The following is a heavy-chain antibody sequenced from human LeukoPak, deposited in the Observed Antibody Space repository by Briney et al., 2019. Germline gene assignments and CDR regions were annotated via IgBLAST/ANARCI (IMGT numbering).Heavy chain of an antibody. D-gene: IGHD1-26*01. Sequence: SQSLSLTCTVSGGSISSYYWSWIRQPPGKGLEWIGEINHRGSTNYNPSLKGRVTISLDTSKNQFSLKLSAVNPAEPPVYYCARGAYYLPYYYYYYMDVWSKGTTVTVSS. CDR2: INHRGST. J-gene: IGHJ6*03. V-gene: IGHV4-34*01. CDR1: GGSISSYY. CDR3: ARGAYYLPYYYYYYMDV.